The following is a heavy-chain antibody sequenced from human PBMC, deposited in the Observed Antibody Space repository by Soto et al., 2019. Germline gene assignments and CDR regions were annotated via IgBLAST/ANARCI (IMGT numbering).Heavy chain of an antibody. D-gene: IGHD5-12*01. CDR1: GVSLSTSGRC. CDR3: ARIRATSFDY. CDR2: IDWDDDK. V-gene: IGHV2-70*01. J-gene: IGHJ4*02. Sequence: SGPTLVNPTHTLTLTCTFCGVSLSTSGRCVSWIRQPPGKALEWLALIDWDDDKYYSTSLKTRLTISKDTSKNQVVLTMTNMDPVETATYYCARIRATSFDYWGQRTLVTVSS.